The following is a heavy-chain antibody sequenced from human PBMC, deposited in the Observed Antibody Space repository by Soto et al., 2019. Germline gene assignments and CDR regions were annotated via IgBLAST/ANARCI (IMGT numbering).Heavy chain of an antibody. CDR3: ARDQDIVVAPGAYGMDV. D-gene: IGHD2-2*01. Sequence: GGSLRLSCAASGFIFRSYSLNWVRQVPGKGLEWLSYISSSSRITYYADSVKGRFTVSRDNAENSLYLQMNSLGDEDTAVYYCARDQDIVVAPGAYGMDVWGQGTTVTVSS. CDR2: ISSSSRIT. J-gene: IGHJ6*02. CDR1: GFIFRSYS. V-gene: IGHV3-48*02.